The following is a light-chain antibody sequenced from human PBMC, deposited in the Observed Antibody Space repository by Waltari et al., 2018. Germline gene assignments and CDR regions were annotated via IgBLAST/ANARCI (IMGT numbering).Light chain of an antibody. J-gene: IGKJ2*01. CDR3: QQYDDWPYT. V-gene: IGKV3D-15*01. CDR1: QSVSNK. Sequence: IVMTLSPATLSLSPGEGATLSCRASQSVSNKLAWYQQKPGQAPRLLIYGASTRATGIPARFSGSGSGTEFTLTISSLQSEDFAIYVCQQYDDWPYTFGQGTKLDI. CDR2: GAS.